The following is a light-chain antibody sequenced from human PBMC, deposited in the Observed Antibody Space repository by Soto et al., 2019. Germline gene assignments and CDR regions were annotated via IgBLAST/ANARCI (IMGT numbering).Light chain of an antibody. J-gene: IGKJ5*01. Sequence: DIQMTQSPSSLSASVGDRVTITCQASQDISNYLNWYQQKPGKAPKLLIYDASNLETGVPSRFSGSGSGTDFTVTISSLQPEDIATYYWQQYDNRPITFGQGTRLESK. CDR3: QQYDNRPIT. CDR1: QDISNY. V-gene: IGKV1-33*01. CDR2: DAS.